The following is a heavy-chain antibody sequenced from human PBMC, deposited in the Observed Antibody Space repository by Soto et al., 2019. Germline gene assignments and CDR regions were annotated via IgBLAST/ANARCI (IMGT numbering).Heavy chain of an antibody. V-gene: IGHV1-69*02. CDR1: GGTFSSYT. J-gene: IGHJ4*02. CDR2: IIPILGIA. CDR3: ARSTPVVILPGYYGATY. D-gene: IGHD3-9*01. Sequence: GASVKVSCKASGGTFSSYTISWVRQAPGQRLEWMGRIIPILGIANYAQKFQGRVTITADKSTSTAYMELSSLRSEDTAVYYCARSTPVVILPGYYGATYWAQGTLVTASS.